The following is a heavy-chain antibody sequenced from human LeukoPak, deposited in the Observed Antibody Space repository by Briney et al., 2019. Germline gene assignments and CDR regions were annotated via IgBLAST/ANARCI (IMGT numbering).Heavy chain of an antibody. J-gene: IGHJ4*02. D-gene: IGHD6-13*01. CDR3: ARPGVSGHKEDY. V-gene: IGHV3-21*01. CDR2: ISSSSSYI. Sequence: GGSLRLSCAASGFTFSSYSMNWVRQAPGKGLEWVSSISSSSSYIYYADSVKGRFTISRDNAKNSLYLQMNSLRAEDTAVYYCARPGVSGHKEDYWGQGTLVTVSS. CDR1: GFTFSSYS.